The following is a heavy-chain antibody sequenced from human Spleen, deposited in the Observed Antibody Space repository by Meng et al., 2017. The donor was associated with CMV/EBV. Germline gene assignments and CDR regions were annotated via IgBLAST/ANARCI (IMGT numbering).Heavy chain of an antibody. D-gene: IGHD7-27*01. V-gene: IGHV1-2*02. CDR2: IHPNRGDT. CDR3: ASDNNWGPDY. Sequence: ASVKVSCKASGYTFTAHYFHWVRQAPGQGLEWMGWIHPNRGDTNYAQQFQGRVTLTRDTSINTGYMELTRLTSDDTAVYYCASDNNWGPDYWGQGTLVTVSS. J-gene: IGHJ4*02. CDR1: GYTFTAHY.